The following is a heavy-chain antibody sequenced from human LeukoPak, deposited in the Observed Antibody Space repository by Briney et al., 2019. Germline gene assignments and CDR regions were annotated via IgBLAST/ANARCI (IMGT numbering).Heavy chain of an antibody. J-gene: IGHJ3*02. Sequence: ASVKVSCKASGGTFSSYAISWVRQAPGQGLEWMGRIIPIFGTANYAQKFQGRVTITTDESTSTAYMELSGLRSEDTAVYYCARECLDAFDIWGQGTMVTVSS. CDR1: GGTFSSYA. CDR2: IIPIFGTA. CDR3: ARECLDAFDI. V-gene: IGHV1-69*05.